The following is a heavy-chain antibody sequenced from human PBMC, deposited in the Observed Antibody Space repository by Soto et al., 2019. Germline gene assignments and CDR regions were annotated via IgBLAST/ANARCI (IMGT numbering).Heavy chain of an antibody. J-gene: IGHJ1*01. D-gene: IGHD6-13*01. CDR3: ARVRGSSWYGDYFQH. Sequence: PGGSLRLSCAASGFTVSSNYMSWVRQAPGKGLEWVSVIYSGGSTYYADSVKGRFTISRDNSKNTLYLQMNSLRAEDTAVYYCARVRGSSWYGDYFQHWGQGTLVTVSS. CDR1: GFTVSSNY. CDR2: IYSGGST. V-gene: IGHV3-53*01.